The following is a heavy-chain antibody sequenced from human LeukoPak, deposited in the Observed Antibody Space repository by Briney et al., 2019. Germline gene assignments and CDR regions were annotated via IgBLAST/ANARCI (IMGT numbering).Heavy chain of an antibody. V-gene: IGHV3-30*02. CDR2: IRYDGSNK. J-gene: IGHJ4*02. CDR1: GFTFSSYG. D-gene: IGHD6-13*01. Sequence: SGGSLRLSCAASGFTFSSYGMHWVRQAPGKGLEWVAFIRYDGSNKYYADSVKGRFTISRDNSKNTLYLQMNSLRAEDTAVYYCAKNGAAAGKSYFDYWGQGTLVTVSS. CDR3: AKNGAAAGKSYFDY.